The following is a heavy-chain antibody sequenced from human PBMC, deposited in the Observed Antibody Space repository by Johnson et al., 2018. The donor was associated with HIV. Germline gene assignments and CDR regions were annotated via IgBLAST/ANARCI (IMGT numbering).Heavy chain of an antibody. V-gene: IGHV3-53*01. J-gene: IGHJ3*02. CDR1: GFTVSSNY. CDR2: IYSGGST. D-gene: IGHD3-22*01. CDR3: ARDSPRYYYDSSTVPSKLPSDAFDI. Sequence: VQLVESGGGLIQPGGSLRLSCAASGFTVSSNYMSWVRQAPGKGLEWVSVIYSGGSTYYADSVKGRFTISRDNSKTTLYLQMNSLRAEDTAVYYCARDSPRYYYDSSTVPSKLPSDAFDIWGQGTMVTVSS.